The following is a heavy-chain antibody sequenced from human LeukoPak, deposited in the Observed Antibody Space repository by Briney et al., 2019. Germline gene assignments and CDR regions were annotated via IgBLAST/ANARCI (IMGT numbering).Heavy chain of an antibody. CDR2: IRYDGTST. J-gene: IGHJ4*02. Sequence: GGSLRLSCAASGFTFSSYWMHWVRQAPGKGLVWVSRIRYDGTSTSYADSVKGRFTISRDNAKNTLYLQMNSLRAEDTAVYYCTTLYGGSLDYWGQGTLVTVSS. V-gene: IGHV3-74*01. D-gene: IGHD5-12*01. CDR3: TTLYGGSLDY. CDR1: GFTFSSYW.